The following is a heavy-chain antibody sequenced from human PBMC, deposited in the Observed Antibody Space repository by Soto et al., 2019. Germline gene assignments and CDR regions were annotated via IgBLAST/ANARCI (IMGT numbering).Heavy chain of an antibody. Sequence: QVQLVQSGAEVKKPGSSVKVSCKASGGTFSSYAISWVRQAPGQGLEWRGGIIPIFGTANYAQKFQGRVTITADESTSTAYMELSSLRSEDTAVYYCARDEPLVGATLYGMDVWGQGTTVTVSS. J-gene: IGHJ6*02. D-gene: IGHD1-26*01. CDR3: ARDEPLVGATLYGMDV. CDR2: IIPIFGTA. V-gene: IGHV1-69*01. CDR1: GGTFSSYA.